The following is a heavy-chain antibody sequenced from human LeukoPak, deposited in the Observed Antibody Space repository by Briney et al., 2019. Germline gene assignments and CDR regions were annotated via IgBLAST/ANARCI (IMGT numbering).Heavy chain of an antibody. CDR2: FYYSGST. V-gene: IGHV4-59*01. J-gene: IGHJ6*03. CDR1: GGSISSYH. D-gene: IGHD3-10*01. CDR3: ARAPYGSATNNYYMDV. Sequence: PSETLSLTCTVSGGSISSYHWSWIRQPPGKGLEWIGLFYYSGSTNYNPSLKSRVTISVDTSKNQFSLKLSSVTAADTAVYYCARAPYGSATNNYYMDVWGKGTTVTVSS.